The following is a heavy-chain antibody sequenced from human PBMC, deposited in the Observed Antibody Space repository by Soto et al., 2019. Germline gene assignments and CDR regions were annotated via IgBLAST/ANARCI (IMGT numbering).Heavy chain of an antibody. V-gene: IGHV3-23*01. D-gene: IGHD1-1*01. CDR2: MSHSGTST. Sequence: EVQFLESGGGLVQPGGSLTLSCAASGFAFSNYAVSWVRLAPGKGLEWIAAMSHSGTSTYYVDSVKGRFTITTDNXKNTLSLQMNNLRADDTAVYYCAKSATLATSYLDFWGQGTLVAGSS. CDR1: GFAFSNYA. J-gene: IGHJ4*02. CDR3: AKSATLATSYLDF.